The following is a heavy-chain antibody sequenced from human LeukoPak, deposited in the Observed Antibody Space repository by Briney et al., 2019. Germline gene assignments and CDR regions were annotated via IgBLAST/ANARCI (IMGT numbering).Heavy chain of an antibody. CDR1: GFTFSSYA. D-gene: IGHD3-3*01. CDR3: AKDSSYYDFWSGYYTYYYYYGMDV. J-gene: IGHJ6*02. CDR2: ISGSGGST. V-gene: IGHV3-23*01. Sequence: GGSLRLSCAASGFTFSSYAMSWVRQAPGKGLEWVSAISGSGGSTYYADSVKGRFTISRDNSKNTLYLQMNSLRAEDTAVYYCAKDSSYYDFWSGYYTYYYYYGMDVWGQGTTVTVSS.